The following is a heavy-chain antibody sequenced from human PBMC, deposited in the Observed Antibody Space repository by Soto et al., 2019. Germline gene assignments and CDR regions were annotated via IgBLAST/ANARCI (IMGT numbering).Heavy chain of an antibody. CDR3: ARDRKLVIPGNYYYYGMDV. Sequence: SETLSLTCSVSGGSIRDYFRTWIRQPPGKGLEWIGYISSSGTINYNSSLKSRVTISLDTSRNHFSLKLSSVTAADTAVYFCARDRKLVIPGNYYYYGMDVWGQGTTVTVSS. CDR1: GGSIRDYF. CDR2: ISSSGTI. D-gene: IGHD3-9*01. J-gene: IGHJ6*02. V-gene: IGHV4-59*01.